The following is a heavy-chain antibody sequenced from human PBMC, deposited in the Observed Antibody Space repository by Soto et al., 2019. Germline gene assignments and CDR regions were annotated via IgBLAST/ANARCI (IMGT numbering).Heavy chain of an antibody. V-gene: IGHV1-69*13. CDR2: IIPIFGTA. J-gene: IGHJ4*02. D-gene: IGHD3-22*01. Sequence: SVKVSCKASGGTFSSYAISWVRQALGQGLEWMGGIIPIFGTANYAQKFQGRVTITADESTSTAYMELSSLRSEDTAVYYCARVDYYDSSGYMRYWGQGTLVTVSS. CDR1: GGTFSSYA. CDR3: ARVDYYDSSGYMRY.